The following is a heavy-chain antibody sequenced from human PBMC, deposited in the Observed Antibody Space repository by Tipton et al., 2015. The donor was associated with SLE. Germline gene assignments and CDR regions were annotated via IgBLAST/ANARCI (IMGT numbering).Heavy chain of an antibody. CDR2: VFSSGTT. CDR3: ARYFYDSSGVCLFDL. V-gene: IGHV4-31*03. Sequence: TLSLTCTVSSGSVSSGAYYWSWIRQHPGKGLEWIGYVFSSGTTYYNPSLQGRLSMSLDTSKNQLSLQLSSVTSADTAVYYCARYFYDSSGVCLFDLWGQGTLVGVSS. J-gene: IGHJ4*02. CDR1: SGSVSSGAYY. D-gene: IGHD3-22*01.